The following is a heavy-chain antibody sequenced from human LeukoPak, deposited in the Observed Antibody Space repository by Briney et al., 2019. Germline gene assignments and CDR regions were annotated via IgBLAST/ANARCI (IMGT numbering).Heavy chain of an antibody. V-gene: IGHV1-8*03. Sequence: GASVKVSCKASGYTFTSYDINWVRQATGQGLEWMGWMNPNSGNTGYAQKFQGRVTITRNTSISTAYMELSSLRSEDTAVYYCARGPLWGPGDYYYYMDVWGKGTTVTVSS. CDR1: GYTFTSYD. CDR2: MNPNSGNT. CDR3: ARGPLWGPGDYYYYMDV. J-gene: IGHJ6*03. D-gene: IGHD3-16*01.